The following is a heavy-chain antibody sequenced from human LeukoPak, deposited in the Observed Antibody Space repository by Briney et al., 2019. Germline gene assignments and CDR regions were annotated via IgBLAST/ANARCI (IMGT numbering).Heavy chain of an antibody. CDR1: GGSSSSQY. V-gene: IGHV4-59*11. D-gene: IGHD3-16*01. J-gene: IGHJ6*03. Sequence: SQELSLTCTGCGGSSSSQYCSWIRKPPGKGLEWIGYIYYSGSTNYNPSLKSRVTISVDTSKNQFSLKLSSVTAADTAVYYCALGGYYMDVWGKGTTVTVSS. CDR2: IYYSGST. CDR3: ALGGYYMDV.